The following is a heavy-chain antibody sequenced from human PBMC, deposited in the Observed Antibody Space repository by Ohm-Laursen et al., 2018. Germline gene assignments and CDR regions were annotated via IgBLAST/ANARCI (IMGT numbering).Heavy chain of an antibody. V-gene: IGHV4-38-2*01. J-gene: IGHJ5*02. CDR1: GYSISSGYY. Sequence: TLSLTCPVSGYSISSGYYWGWIRQPPGKGLEWIGSMYHTGNAYYNPSLKRRVTVSVDMSKNQFSLKLTSVTAADTAVYYCARMGITATENWFDPWGQGTLVTVSS. D-gene: IGHD1/OR15-1a*01. CDR3: ARMGITATENWFDP. CDR2: MYHTGNA.